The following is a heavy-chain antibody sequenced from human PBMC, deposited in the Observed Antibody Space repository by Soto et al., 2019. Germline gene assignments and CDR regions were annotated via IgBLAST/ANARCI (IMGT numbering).Heavy chain of an antibody. Sequence: KPSETLSLTCTVSGGSISSGDYYWSWIRQPPGKGLEWIGYIYYSGSTYYNPSLKSRVTISVDTSKNQFSMKLSSLTAADTAVYYCARDRGVPAASDYYYYGMDVWGQGTTVTVSS. CDR3: ARDRGVPAASDYYYYGMDV. V-gene: IGHV4-30-4*01. J-gene: IGHJ6*02. CDR1: GGSISSGDYY. CDR2: IYYSGST. D-gene: IGHD2-2*01.